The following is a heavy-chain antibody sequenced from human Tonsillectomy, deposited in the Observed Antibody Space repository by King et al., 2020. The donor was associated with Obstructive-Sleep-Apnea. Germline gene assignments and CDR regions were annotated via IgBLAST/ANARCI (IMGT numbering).Heavy chain of an antibody. CDR1: GGTFISYA. J-gene: IGHJ6*02. CDR2: IIPRFGTS. V-gene: IGHV1-69*01. Sequence: QLVQSGAEVKKPGSSVKVSCKASGGTFISYAITWVRQAPGQGLEWMGGIIPRFGTSNYAQKFQCRVTITAAESTTTAYMELSSRRSEDTAVYYCAVGAKANYYDSSAYYYIEGYYYGMDVWGQGTTVTVSS. D-gene: IGHD3-22*01. CDR3: AVGAKANYYDSSAYYYIEGYYYGMDV.